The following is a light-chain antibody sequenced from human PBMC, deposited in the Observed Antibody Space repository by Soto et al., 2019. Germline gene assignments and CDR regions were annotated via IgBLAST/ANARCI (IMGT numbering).Light chain of an antibody. V-gene: IGKV1-27*01. CDR2: AAS. J-gene: IGKJ4*01. CDR3: QKYNSAPPP. Sequence: DIQMTQSPSSLSASVGDRVTITCRASQGISYYLAWYQQKPGKVPKLLIYAASTLQSGVPSRFSGSGSGTDFTLTISSLQPEDVATYYCQKYNSAPPPFGGGTKVEIK. CDR1: QGISYY.